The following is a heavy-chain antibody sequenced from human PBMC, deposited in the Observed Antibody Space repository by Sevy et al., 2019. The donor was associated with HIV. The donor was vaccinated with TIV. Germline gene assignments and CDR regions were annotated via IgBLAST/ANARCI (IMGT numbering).Heavy chain of an antibody. J-gene: IGHJ4*02. CDR3: ARYYERGFDY. CDR1: GLTFSSFA. V-gene: IGHV3-48*02. CDR2: ISGSGSI. Sequence: GGSLRLSCAASGLTFSSFAMTWVRQIPGKGLEWVSYISGSGSIYYADSVKGRFTISRDNAKSSLFLQMNGLRDEDTAVYYGARYYERGFDYWGQGTLVTVSS. D-gene: IGHD3-22*01.